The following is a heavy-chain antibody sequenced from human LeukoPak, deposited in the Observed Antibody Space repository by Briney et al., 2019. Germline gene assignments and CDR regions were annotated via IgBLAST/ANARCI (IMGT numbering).Heavy chain of an antibody. D-gene: IGHD4-17*01. CDR2: ISPNNGGT. V-gene: IGHV1-2*06. CDR1: GYTFTGYY. J-gene: IGHJ4*02. CDR3: ARSKDYGDYGGYDY. Sequence: GASVKVSCKASGYTFTGYYMHWVRQAPGQGLEWMGRISPNNGGTNYAQKFQGRVTMTRDTSISTAYMELSRLRSDDTAVYYCARSKDYGDYGGYDYWGQGTLVTVSS.